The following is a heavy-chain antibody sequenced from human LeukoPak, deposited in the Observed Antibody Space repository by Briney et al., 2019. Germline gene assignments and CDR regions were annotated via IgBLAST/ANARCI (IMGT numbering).Heavy chain of an antibody. D-gene: IGHD6-13*01. CDR1: GGSISSSGYY. Sequence: PSETLSLTCTVSGGSISSSGYYWGWIRQPPGKGLEWIASLYHSGSTYYNPSLKSRVTISVDTSSNQFSLKLSSVTAADTAVYYCARDSGIAAEDYWGQGTLVTVSS. V-gene: IGHV4-39*01. CDR2: LYHSGST. CDR3: ARDSGIAAEDY. J-gene: IGHJ4*02.